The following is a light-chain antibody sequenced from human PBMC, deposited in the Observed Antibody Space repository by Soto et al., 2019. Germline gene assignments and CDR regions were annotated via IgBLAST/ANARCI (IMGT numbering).Light chain of an antibody. J-gene: IGKJ1*01. CDR3: QQYNSYTWT. Sequence: DIQITQSPSTLSASVGDRVTITCRASQSISSWLAWYQRKPGKAPKLLIYDAFSLQSGVPSGFSGSESGTEFTLTINSLQPDDFATYYCQQYNSYTWTFGQGTKVDIK. V-gene: IGKV1-5*01. CDR1: QSISSW. CDR2: DAF.